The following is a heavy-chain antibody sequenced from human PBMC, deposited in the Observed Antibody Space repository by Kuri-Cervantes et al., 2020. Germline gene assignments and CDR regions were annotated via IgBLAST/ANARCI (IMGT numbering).Heavy chain of an antibody. V-gene: IGHV1-2*02. D-gene: IGHD2-15*01. CDR3: VRTSILCSGGSCYDD. Sequence: ASVKVSCKASGYTFTSYGISWVRQAPGQGLEWMGWINPNSGGTNYAQKFQGRVTMTRDTSISTAYMELSRLRSDDTAVYYCVRTSILCSGGSCYDDWGQGTLVTVSS. CDR2: INPNSGGT. CDR1: GYTFTSYG. J-gene: IGHJ4*02.